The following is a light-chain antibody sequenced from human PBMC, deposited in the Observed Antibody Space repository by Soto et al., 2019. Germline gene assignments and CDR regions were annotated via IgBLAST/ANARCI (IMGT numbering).Light chain of an antibody. V-gene: IGKV1-5*01. CDR3: QQYNSYS. J-gene: IGKJ1*01. CDR2: HAS. Sequence: DIQMTQSPSPLSASVGDRVTITCRASQTIRTRLAWYKQKPGTAPKVLIYHASNLQSGVPSRFSGSGSGTEFTLTISRLQPDDFATYYCQQYNSYSFGQGTKVDIK. CDR1: QTIRTR.